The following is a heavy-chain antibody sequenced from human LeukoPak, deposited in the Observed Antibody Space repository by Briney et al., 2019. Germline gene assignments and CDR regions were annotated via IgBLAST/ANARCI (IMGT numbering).Heavy chain of an antibody. D-gene: IGHD3-22*01. Sequence: GWSLRLSCAASGFTVSSNYMSGVRQAPGRGLEWVSVIYSGGSTYYADSVKGRFTISRDNSKNTLYLQMNSLRAEDTAVYYCARAGINYYDSSGYYPAVDDYWGQGTLVTVSS. J-gene: IGHJ4*02. V-gene: IGHV3-66*01. CDR3: ARAGINYYDSSGYYPAVDDY. CDR1: GFTVSSNY. CDR2: IYSGGST.